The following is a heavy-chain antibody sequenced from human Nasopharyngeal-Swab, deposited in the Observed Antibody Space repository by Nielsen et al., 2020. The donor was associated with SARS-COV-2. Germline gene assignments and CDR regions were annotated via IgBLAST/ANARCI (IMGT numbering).Heavy chain of an antibody. V-gene: IGHV1-46*02. Sequence: ASVKVSCKASGYPFNTYYMHWVRQAPGQGPEWMGLITPSGGSTTYAQRLQGRVTMTRDTSTTTFYMELSSLRFEDTAMYYCARSRGAGVLDYWGQGSLVTVSS. D-gene: IGHD1-14*01. J-gene: IGHJ4*02. CDR2: ITPSGGST. CDR1: GYPFNTYY. CDR3: ARSRGAGVLDY.